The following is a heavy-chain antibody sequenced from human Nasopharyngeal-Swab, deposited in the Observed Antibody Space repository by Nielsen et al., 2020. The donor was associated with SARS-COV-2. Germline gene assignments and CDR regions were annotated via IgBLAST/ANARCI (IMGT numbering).Heavy chain of an antibody. CDR1: GFSFSTYT. J-gene: IGHJ4*02. Sequence: GESLKISCAASGFSFSTYTMNWVRQAPGKGLEWLSSISSDSGAKYHADSVKGRFTISRDNAKNSLYLEMNSLRVEDTAVYYCLRGDRRDYWGPGTLVSVSS. V-gene: IGHV3-21*01. D-gene: IGHD3-22*01. CDR2: ISSDSGAK. CDR3: LRGDRRDY.